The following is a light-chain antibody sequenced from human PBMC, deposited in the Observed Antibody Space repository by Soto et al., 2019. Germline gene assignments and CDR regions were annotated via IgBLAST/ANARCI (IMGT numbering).Light chain of an antibody. CDR1: SSNIGADYA. J-gene: IGLJ2*01. CDR2: ANT. Sequence: QPVLTQPPSVSGAPGQRVTISCAGSSSNIGADYAVHWYQQLPGAAPKLLIRANTNRPSGVPDRFSASKSGTSASLAITGLQAEDEADYFCTSYSSSNNFDVVFGGGTKVTVL. V-gene: IGLV1-40*01. CDR3: TSYSSSNNFDVV.